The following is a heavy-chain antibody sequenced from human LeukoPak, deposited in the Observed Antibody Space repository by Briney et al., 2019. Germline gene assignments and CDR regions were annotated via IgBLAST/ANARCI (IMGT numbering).Heavy chain of an antibody. J-gene: IGHJ4*02. CDR3: ARSPRFELSGSYQGGDFDY. CDR1: GGSISSYY. D-gene: IGHD1-26*01. CDR2: IYYIGSTGST. V-gene: IGHV4-59*08. Sequence: SETLSLTCTVSGGSISSYYWSWIRQPPGKGLEWIGYIYYIGSTGSTNYNPSLKSRVIISVDTSKSQFSLKLSSVTAADTAVYYCARSPRFELSGSYQGGDFDYWGQGTLVTVSS.